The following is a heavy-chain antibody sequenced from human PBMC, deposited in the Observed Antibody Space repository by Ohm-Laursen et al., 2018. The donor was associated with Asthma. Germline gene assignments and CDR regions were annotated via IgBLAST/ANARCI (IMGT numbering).Heavy chain of an antibody. CDR1: GFTFSGSW. V-gene: IGHV3-30*18. CDR3: AKTLDTQGFDY. Sequence: SLRLSCAASGFTFSGSWMIWVRQAPGKGLEWVAFISYDGSNKWYADSVKGRFTISRDNSKNTLSLQMNSLRAEDTAVYYCAKTLDTQGFDYWGQGTLVTVSS. J-gene: IGHJ4*02. CDR2: ISYDGSNK.